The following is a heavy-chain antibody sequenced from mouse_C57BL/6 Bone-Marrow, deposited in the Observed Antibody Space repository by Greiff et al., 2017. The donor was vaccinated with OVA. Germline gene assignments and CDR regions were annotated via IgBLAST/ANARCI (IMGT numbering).Heavy chain of an antibody. Sequence: QVTLKESGPGILQPSQTLSLTCSFSGFSLSTFGMGVGWIRQPSGKGLEWLAHIWWDDDKSYNPALKSRLTLSKDTSQNQVFLKIANVDTADTATYHCARINYYGSSNYYAMDYWGQGTSVTVSS. CDR2: IWWDDDK. CDR1: GFSLSTFGMG. V-gene: IGHV8-8*01. CDR3: ARINYYGSSNYYAMDY. D-gene: IGHD1-1*01. J-gene: IGHJ4*01.